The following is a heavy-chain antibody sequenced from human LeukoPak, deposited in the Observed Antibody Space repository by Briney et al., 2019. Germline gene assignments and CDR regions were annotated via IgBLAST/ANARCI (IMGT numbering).Heavy chain of an antibody. CDR1: GGSFSGYY. D-gene: IGHD6-6*01. CDR2: INHSGST. CDR3: APARSTNYHYYYYMDV. J-gene: IGHJ6*03. V-gene: IGHV4-34*01. Sequence: PSETLSLTCAVYGGSFSGYYWSWIRQPPGKGLEWIGEINHSGSTNYNSSLKSRVTISVDTSKNQFSLKLSSVTAADTAVYYCAPARSTNYHYYYYMDVWGKGTTVTVSS.